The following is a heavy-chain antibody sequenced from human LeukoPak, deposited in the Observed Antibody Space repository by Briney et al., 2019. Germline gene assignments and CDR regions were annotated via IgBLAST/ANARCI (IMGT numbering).Heavy chain of an antibody. CDR1: GGSISSYY. V-gene: IGHV4-59*01. J-gene: IGHJ4*02. Sequence: SETLSLTCTVSGGSISSYYWSWIQQPPGKALEWIGYIYYSGRTNYNPSLKSRVTISVDTSKNQFSLKLSSVTAADTAVYYCASSDYLSRTFDYWGKGTLVTVSS. D-gene: IGHD3-22*01. CDR2: IYYSGRT. CDR3: ASSDYLSRTFDY.